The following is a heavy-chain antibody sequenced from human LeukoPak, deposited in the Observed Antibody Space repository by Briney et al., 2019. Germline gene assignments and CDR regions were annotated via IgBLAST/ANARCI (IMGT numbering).Heavy chain of an antibody. CDR2: IYYSGST. V-gene: IGHV4-59*01. Sequence: PSETLSLTCTVSGGSISNYYWSWIRQPPGKGLEWIGYIYYSGSTNYNPSLKSRVTISVDTSKNQFSLKLSSVTAADTAVYYCARLRKAAGSLPDYWGQGTLVTVSS. CDR3: ARLRKAAGSLPDY. CDR1: GGSISNYY. J-gene: IGHJ4*02. D-gene: IGHD6-13*01.